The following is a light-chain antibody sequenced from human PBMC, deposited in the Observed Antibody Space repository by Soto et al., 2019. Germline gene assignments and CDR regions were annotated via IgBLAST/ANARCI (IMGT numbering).Light chain of an antibody. CDR1: QDIRNS. CDR3: QRCNSAPFT. CDR2: AAS. Sequence: DIQMTQSPSSLSASVGDRVTITCRASQDIRNSLAWYQQRPGKVPKLLIFAASTLLSGVPSRFSGSGSGTDFTLTINNLQPEDVATYYGQRCNSAPFTFGPGTTVEI. J-gene: IGKJ3*01. V-gene: IGKV1-27*01.